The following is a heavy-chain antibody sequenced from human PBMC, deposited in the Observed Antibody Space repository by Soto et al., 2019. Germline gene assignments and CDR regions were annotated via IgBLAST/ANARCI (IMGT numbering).Heavy chain of an antibody. V-gene: IGHV1-46*01. Sequence: GASVKVSCKASGYTFTSYYMHWVRQAPGQGLEWMGIINPSGGSTSYAQKFQGRVTMTRDTSTSTVYMELSSLRSEDTAVYYCARDTSATVEMATISYFDYWGQGTLVTVSS. CDR2: INPSGGST. D-gene: IGHD5-12*01. CDR3: ARDTSATVEMATISYFDY. J-gene: IGHJ4*02. CDR1: GYTFTSYY.